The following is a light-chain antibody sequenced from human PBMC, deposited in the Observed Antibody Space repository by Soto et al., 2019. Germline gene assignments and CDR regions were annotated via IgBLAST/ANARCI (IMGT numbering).Light chain of an antibody. J-gene: IGKJ1*01. CDR1: PGISSY. Sequence: AIRMTQSPSSFSASTGDRVTITCRASPGISSYLAWYQQKPGKAPKLLIYAASTSQSCVPSGFSGSGSGTDFTLTIRCLQSEDFATYYCQQYYSYPGTFGQGTNVEIK. V-gene: IGKV1-8*01. CDR2: AAS. CDR3: QQYYSYPGT.